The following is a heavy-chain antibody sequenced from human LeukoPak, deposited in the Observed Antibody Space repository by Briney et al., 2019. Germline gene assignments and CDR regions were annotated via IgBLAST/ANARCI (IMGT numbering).Heavy chain of an antibody. Sequence: GSLRLSCAASGFTFDEYGMSWVRQAPGKGLEWVSGINWNGGSTGYADSVKGRFTISRDNAKNSLYLQMNSLRAEDTALYYCARDLGYCSGNSCYTDYWGQGTLVTVSS. D-gene: IGHD2-15*01. J-gene: IGHJ4*02. CDR3: ARDLGYCSGNSCYTDY. CDR2: INWNGGST. CDR1: GFTFDEYG. V-gene: IGHV3-20*04.